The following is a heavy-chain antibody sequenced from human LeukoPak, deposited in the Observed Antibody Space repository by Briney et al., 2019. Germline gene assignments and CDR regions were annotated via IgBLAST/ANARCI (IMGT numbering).Heavy chain of an antibody. CDR3: ARYYGDLHWYFDL. CDR1: GYTFTGYY. CDR2: INPNSGGT. Sequence: ASVTVSCKASGYTFTGYYMHWVRQAPGQGLEWMGWINPNSGGTIYAQKSQGRVTMTRDTSISTAYMELSSLRSDDTAVYYCARYYGDLHWYFDLWGRGTLVTVSS. V-gene: IGHV1-2*02. J-gene: IGHJ2*01. D-gene: IGHD4-17*01.